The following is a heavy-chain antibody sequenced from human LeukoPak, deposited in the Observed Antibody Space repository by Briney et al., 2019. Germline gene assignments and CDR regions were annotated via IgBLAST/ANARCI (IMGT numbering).Heavy chain of an antibody. CDR1: GGSFSGYY. CDR3: ARLCSGGSCYSDAFDI. CDR2: INHSGST. J-gene: IGHJ3*02. D-gene: IGHD2-15*01. Sequence: PSETLSLTCAVYGGSFSGYYWSWIRQPPGKGLEWIGEINHSGSTNYNPSLKSRVTISVDTSKNQFSLKLSSVTAADTAVYYCARLCSGGSCYSDAFDIWGQGTMVTVSS. V-gene: IGHV4-34*01.